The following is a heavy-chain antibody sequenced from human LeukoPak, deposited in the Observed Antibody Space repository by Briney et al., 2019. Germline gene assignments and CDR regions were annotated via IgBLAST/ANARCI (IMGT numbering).Heavy chain of an antibody. J-gene: IGHJ6*02. Sequence: PGGSLRLSCAASGFTFSSYTMNWVRQAPGKGLEWVSYISSSSSYIYYADSVKGGFTISRDNAQNSLYLQMNSLRAEDTAVYYCARGSEGYCSGGGCYYGMDVWGQGTTVTVSS. CDR2: ISSSSSYI. V-gene: IGHV3-21*01. CDR3: ARGSEGYCSGGGCYYGMDV. CDR1: GFTFSSYT. D-gene: IGHD2-15*01.